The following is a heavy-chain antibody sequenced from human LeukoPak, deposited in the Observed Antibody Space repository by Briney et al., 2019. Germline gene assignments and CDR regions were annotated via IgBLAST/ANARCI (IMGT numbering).Heavy chain of an antibody. D-gene: IGHD3-3*01. V-gene: IGHV4-31*03. Sequence: PSQTLSLTCTVSGGSISSGGYYWSWIRQHPGKGLEWIGYIYYSGSTYYNPSLKSRVTISVDTSKNQFSLKLSSVTAADTAVYYCARARGAIFGVVTQYGYYFDYWGQGTLVTVSS. CDR2: IYYSGST. J-gene: IGHJ4*02. CDR3: ARARGAIFGVVTQYGYYFDY. CDR1: GGSISSGGYY.